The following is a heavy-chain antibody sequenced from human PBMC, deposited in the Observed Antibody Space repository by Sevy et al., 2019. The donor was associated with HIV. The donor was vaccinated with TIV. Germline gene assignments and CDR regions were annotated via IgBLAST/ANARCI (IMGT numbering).Heavy chain of an antibody. D-gene: IGHD3-22*01. J-gene: IGHJ4*02. CDR3: ARSSYYYDNGYYYPFAI. Sequence: GGSLRLSCVASGFSLSNYWMTWVRQAPGKGLEWVANINQDGHEKYYVDSVKGRFTISRDGATLFLQMNSQRAEETAVYYCARSSYYYDNGYYYPFAIWGRGTLVTVSS. CDR2: INQDGHEK. V-gene: IGHV3-7*01. CDR1: GFSLSNYW.